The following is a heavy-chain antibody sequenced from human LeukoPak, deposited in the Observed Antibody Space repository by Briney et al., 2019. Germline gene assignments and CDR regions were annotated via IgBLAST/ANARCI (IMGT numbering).Heavy chain of an antibody. V-gene: IGHV4-61*02. CDR2: IYTSGST. D-gene: IGHD3-16*01. CDR1: GGSISSGSYY. J-gene: IGHJ6*03. Sequence: SETLSLTCTVSGGSISSGSYYWSWIRQPAGKGLEWIGRIYTSGSTNYNPSLKSRVTISVDTPKNQFSLKLSSVTAADTAVYYCARDGVLDYYYYYMDVWGKGTTVTVSS. CDR3: ARDGVLDYYYYYMDV.